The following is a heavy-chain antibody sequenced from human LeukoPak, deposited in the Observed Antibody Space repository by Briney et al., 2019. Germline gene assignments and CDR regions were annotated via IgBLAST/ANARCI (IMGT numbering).Heavy chain of an antibody. J-gene: IGHJ4*02. Sequence: GGSLRLSCAASGFTFTNAWMSWVRQAPGKGLEWVGRIKSKTDGGTTDYAAPVKGRFTISRDDSENTLYLQMNSLKTEDTAVYYCTTSLYYYDSSGYAYWGQGTLVTVAS. D-gene: IGHD3-22*01. CDR3: TTSLYYYDSSGYAY. V-gene: IGHV3-15*01. CDR1: GFTFTNAW. CDR2: IKSKTDGGTT.